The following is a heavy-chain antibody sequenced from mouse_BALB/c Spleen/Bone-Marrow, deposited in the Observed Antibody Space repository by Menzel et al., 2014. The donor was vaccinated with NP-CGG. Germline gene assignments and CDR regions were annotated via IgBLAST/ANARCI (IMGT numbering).Heavy chain of an antibody. CDR3: ARGITTAWFAY. V-gene: IGHV3-2*02. Sequence: EVKLMESGPGLVKPSQSLSLTCTVTGYSITSDYAWNWIRQFPGNKLEWMGYISYSGSTSYNPSLKSRISITLDTSKNQFFLQLNSVTTEDTATYYCARGITTAWFAYWGQGTLVTVSA. D-gene: IGHD2-4*01. CDR1: GYSITSDYA. CDR2: ISYSGST. J-gene: IGHJ3*01.